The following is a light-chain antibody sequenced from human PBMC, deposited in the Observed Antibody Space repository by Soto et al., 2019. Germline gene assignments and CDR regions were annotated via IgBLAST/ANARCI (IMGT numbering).Light chain of an antibody. J-gene: IGKJ3*01. CDR1: QSVGTF. V-gene: IGKV3-11*01. CDR2: DAS. Sequence: EIVLTQSPATLSLSPGERATLSCRASQSVGTFLAWYQQRPGQAPRLLIYDASDRGTGVPAGFSGGGSGTDWTLTSRGLGPEDFAVYYGQLRSNWLFAFGPGTKVEIK. CDR3: QLRSNWLFA.